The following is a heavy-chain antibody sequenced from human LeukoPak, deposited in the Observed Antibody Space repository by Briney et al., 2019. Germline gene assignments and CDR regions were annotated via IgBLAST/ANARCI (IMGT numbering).Heavy chain of an antibody. CDR1: GFTFSSYG. CDR3: ARDGYYYDSRAYFDY. J-gene: IGHJ4*02. V-gene: IGHV3-33*01. D-gene: IGHD3-22*01. CDR2: IWYDGSNK. Sequence: GRSLRLSCAASGFTFSSYGMHWVRQAPGKGLEWVAVIWYDGSNKYYADSVKGRFTISRDNSKNTLYLQMNSLRAEDTAVYYCARDGYYYDSRAYFDYWGQGTLVTVSS.